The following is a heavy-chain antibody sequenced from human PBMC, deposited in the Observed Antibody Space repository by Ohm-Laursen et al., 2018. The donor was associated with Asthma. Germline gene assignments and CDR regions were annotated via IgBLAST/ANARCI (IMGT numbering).Heavy chain of an antibody. J-gene: IGHJ6*02. Sequence: LRLSCAASGYTFSRYSIHWIRQAPGKGLEWVASISTASTFIYYADSVRGRFTTSRDNARNLVFLQMDSLRAEDTAVYYCARFGRDYRSHGMDVWGQGTTVTVSS. D-gene: IGHD4-11*01. CDR1: GYTFSRYS. CDR2: ISTASTFI. CDR3: ARFGRDYRSHGMDV. V-gene: IGHV3-21*04.